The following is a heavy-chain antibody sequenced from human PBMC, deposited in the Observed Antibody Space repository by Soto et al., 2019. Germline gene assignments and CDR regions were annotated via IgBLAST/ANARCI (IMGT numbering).Heavy chain of an antibody. CDR3: ARDRSSSYSYAMDL. J-gene: IGHJ6*02. D-gene: IGHD3-10*01. V-gene: IGHV3-33*01. CDR2: VWHDGTRK. Sequence: ESGGGIVQSGGSLTLSCSVSDFAFRLHGIHWVRQTPGKGLEWVAMVWHDGTRKYFRDSVRGRFTISRDSAKNKVYLQMNNLRGDDSALYFCARDRSSSYSYAMDLWGQGTTVTVSS. CDR1: DFAFRLHG.